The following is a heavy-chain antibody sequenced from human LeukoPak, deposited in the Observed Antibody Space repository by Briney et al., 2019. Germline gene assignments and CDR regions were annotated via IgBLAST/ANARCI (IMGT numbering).Heavy chain of an antibody. CDR3: ARGGCSGGSCYSGAD. J-gene: IGHJ4*02. Sequence: PGGSLRLSCAASGFTLSSNWMSWVRQAPGKGLEWVANIKQDGSEKYYVDSVKGRFTISRDNAKNSLYLQMNSLRAEDTAVYYCARGGCSGGSCYSGADWGQGTLVTVSS. D-gene: IGHD2-15*01. CDR1: GFTLSSNW. V-gene: IGHV3-7*05. CDR2: IKQDGSEK.